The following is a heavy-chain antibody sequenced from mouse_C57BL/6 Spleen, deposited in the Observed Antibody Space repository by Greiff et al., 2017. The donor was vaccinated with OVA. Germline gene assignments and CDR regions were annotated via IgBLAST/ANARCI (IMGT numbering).Heavy chain of an antibody. CDR1: GFSLTSYA. CDR3: AGLTGTGYDMDD. CDR2: IWTGGGT. Sequence: VQVVESGPGLVAPSQSLSITCTVSGFSLTSYAISWVRQPPGRGLEWLGVIWTGGGTNYNSALNSRLSISKDNTKSQVFLKMNRLQTDDTARYDRAGLTGTGYDMDDWGKGTSVTVSS. J-gene: IGHJ4*01. V-gene: IGHV2-9-1*01. D-gene: IGHD4-1*01.